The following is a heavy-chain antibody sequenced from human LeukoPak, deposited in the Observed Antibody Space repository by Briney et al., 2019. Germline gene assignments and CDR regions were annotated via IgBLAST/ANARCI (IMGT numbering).Heavy chain of an antibody. CDR2: ISGSGGST. J-gene: IGHJ3*02. CDR3: AKECGRDYDDRAFDI. D-gene: IGHD3-22*01. Sequence: GGSLRLSCAASGFTFSSYAMSWVRQAPGKGLEWVSAISGSGGSTYYADSVKGRFTISRDNSKNTLFLQMSSLTAEDTAVYYCAKECGRDYDDRAFDIWGQGTMVTVSS. V-gene: IGHV3-23*01. CDR1: GFTFSSYA.